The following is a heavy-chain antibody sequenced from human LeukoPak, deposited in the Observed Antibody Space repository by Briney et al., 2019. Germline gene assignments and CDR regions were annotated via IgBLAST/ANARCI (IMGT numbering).Heavy chain of an antibody. CDR3: AKGVRGVIRDALDI. Sequence: GGSLRLSCAASGFTFSSSAMSWVRQSPGKGLEWVSGITASGTNTSYADSVKGRFTTSRDNSKNTQYLQMNSLRADDTAVYYCAKGVRGVIRDALDIWGQGTVLTVSS. CDR1: GFTFSSSA. J-gene: IGHJ3*02. CDR2: ITASGTNT. D-gene: IGHD3-10*01. V-gene: IGHV3-23*01.